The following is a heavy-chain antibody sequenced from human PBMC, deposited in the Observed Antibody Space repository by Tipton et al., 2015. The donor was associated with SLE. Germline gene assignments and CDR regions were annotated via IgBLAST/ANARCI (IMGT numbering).Heavy chain of an antibody. J-gene: IGHJ5*02. CDR3: ARLRQGSASHSSAMVS. D-gene: IGHD3-10*01. CDR1: GYIFPNYG. Sequence: QLVQSGPEVKKPGASVKVSCKASGYIFPNYGISWVRQAPGQGLEWMGWISPYNGTTNYAQKFQGRLTMTRDTSTSTGYMELRSLRSDDTAVYYCARLRQGSASHSSAMVSWGQGTLVTVSS. V-gene: IGHV1-18*01. CDR2: ISPYNGTT.